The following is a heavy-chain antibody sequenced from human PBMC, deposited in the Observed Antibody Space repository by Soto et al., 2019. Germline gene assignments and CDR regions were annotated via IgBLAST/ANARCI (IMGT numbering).Heavy chain of an antibody. CDR2: LLGGHYGT. V-gene: IGHV3-23*01. J-gene: IGHJ5*02. Sequence: EGSLRLPCTASGYTLQNYAMAWLPQAPGKVLERVSTLLGGHYGTAYSYLFKGRFPVSRDNSKNSLYLQMIGLGVEQTALYFCAKGKSTGDIDWFDPWGQGSLVTVSS. CDR3: AKGKSTGDIDWFDP. CDR1: GYTLQNYA. D-gene: IGHD3-10*01.